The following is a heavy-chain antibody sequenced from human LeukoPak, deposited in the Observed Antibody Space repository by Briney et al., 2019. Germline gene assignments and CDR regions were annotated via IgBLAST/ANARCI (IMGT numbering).Heavy chain of an antibody. D-gene: IGHD3-22*01. Sequence: GGSLRLSCAASGFTFSASAMHWVRQTSGKGLEWVGRIRNKANNYATLYAASVKGRFTISRDDSKRTAFLQMNSLKTDDAAVYYCARHGDGDDVSGYMDFWGHGTLVTVSS. CDR2: IRNKANNYAT. CDR1: GFTFSASA. CDR3: ARHGDGDDVSGYMDF. J-gene: IGHJ4*01. V-gene: IGHV3-73*01.